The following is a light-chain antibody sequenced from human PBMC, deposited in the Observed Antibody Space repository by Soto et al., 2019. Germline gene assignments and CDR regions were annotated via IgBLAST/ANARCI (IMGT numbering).Light chain of an antibody. J-gene: IGKJ1*01. V-gene: IGKV4-1*01. CDR1: QSVLDSSTKDSK. Sequence: DIVMTQSPDPLAVSLGERATINCKSSQSVLDSSTKDSKIAWYQQRPRQPPKLLTYGASTRESGVPDRFSGSGSGTDFTLTISNLQTEDVAVCYCQQYYAPPWTFGQGTEVEIK. CDR2: GAS. CDR3: QQYYAPPWT.